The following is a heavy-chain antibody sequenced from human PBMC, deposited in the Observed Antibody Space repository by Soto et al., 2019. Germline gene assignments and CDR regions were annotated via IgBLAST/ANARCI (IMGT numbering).Heavy chain of an antibody. D-gene: IGHD3-9*01. CDR2: IYSGGST. CDR1: GFTVSSNY. V-gene: IGHV3-53*04. Sequence: GGSLRLSCAASGFTVSSNYMSWVRQAPGKELEWVSVIYSGGSTYYADSVKGRFTISRHNSKNTLYLQMNSLRAEDTAVYYCARSYYDILTGYSPDAFDIWGQGTMVTVSS. J-gene: IGHJ3*02. CDR3: ARSYYDILTGYSPDAFDI.